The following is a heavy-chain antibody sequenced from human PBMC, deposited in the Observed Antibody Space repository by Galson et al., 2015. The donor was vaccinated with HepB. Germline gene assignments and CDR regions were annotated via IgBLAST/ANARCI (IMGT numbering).Heavy chain of an antibody. J-gene: IGHJ4*02. Sequence: QSGAEVKKPGESLKISCTGSGYTFTTYWIGWVRQMPGKGMEWMGIIHPGDSDTRYNPSFHGRVTISADKSISTAYLQWSSLKASDSGLYYCARAVGTGYHPYHFDYWGQGTLVTVSS. V-gene: IGHV5-51*01. D-gene: IGHD3-9*01. CDR1: GYTFTTYW. CDR3: ARAVGTGYHPYHFDY. CDR2: IHPGDSDT.